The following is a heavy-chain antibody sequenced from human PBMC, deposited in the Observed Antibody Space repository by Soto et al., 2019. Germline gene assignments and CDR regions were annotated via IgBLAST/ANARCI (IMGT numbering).Heavy chain of an antibody. D-gene: IGHD1-26*01. J-gene: IGHJ3*01. Sequence: QVQLVQSGAQVKKPGSSVKVSCKASGGTFRNYGITWVRQASGQGLEWLGGIVPIFGSINFAQKFRGRPTITPDESTSTVYLELTSLTSADTAVYYCASRERVDAFDVWGQGTVVTVSS. CDR1: GGTFRNYG. CDR2: IVPIFGSI. CDR3: ASRERVDAFDV. V-gene: IGHV1-69*01.